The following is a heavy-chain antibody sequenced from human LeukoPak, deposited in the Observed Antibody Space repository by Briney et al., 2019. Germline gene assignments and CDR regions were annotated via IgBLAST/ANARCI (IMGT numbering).Heavy chain of an antibody. J-gene: IGHJ4*02. Sequence: GGSLRLSCAASGFXFNSYAISWVRQAPGKGLEWVSAIRGSGGGTYYADSVKGRFTISKDNSKKTLYLQMNSLRDEDTALYYCAKAGIGVVGYFDYWGQGTLVTGSS. CDR1: GFXFNSYA. V-gene: IGHV3-23*01. D-gene: IGHD6-19*01. CDR3: AKAGIGVVGYFDY. CDR2: IRGSGGGT.